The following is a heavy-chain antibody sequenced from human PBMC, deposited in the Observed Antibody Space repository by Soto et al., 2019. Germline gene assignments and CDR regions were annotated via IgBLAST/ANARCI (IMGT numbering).Heavy chain of an antibody. D-gene: IGHD6-13*01. CDR2: IYSDGST. CDR3: ARGGGAAAAY. CDR1: GFTVSGNY. V-gene: IGHV3-66*01. Sequence: EVQLVESGGGLVQPGVSLRLSCAASGFTVSGNYMNWVRQAPGKGLEWVSVIYSDGSTYYADSVKGRFTISSDSSKNRLYFQMNRLRADDAAVYYCARGGGAAAAYGGPGTLVTVSS. J-gene: IGHJ4*02.